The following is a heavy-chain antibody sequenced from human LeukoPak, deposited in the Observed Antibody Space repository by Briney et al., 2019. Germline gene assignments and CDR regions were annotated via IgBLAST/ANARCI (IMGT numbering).Heavy chain of an antibody. CDR3: AKENWGYNWKYDSSGSGINY. J-gene: IGHJ4*02. CDR2: ISGGGGST. CDR1: GFTFSGYW. D-gene: IGHD3-22*01. Sequence: GGSLRLSCAASGFTFSGYWMSWVRQAPGKGLHWVSAISGGGGSTYYTDSVKGRFTISRDNSKNTMYLQMNSLRAEDTAIYYCAKENWGYNWKYDSSGSGINYWGQGTLVTVSS. V-gene: IGHV3-23*01.